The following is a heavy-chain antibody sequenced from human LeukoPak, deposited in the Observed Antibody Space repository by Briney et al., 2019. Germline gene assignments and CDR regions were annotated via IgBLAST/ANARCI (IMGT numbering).Heavy chain of an antibody. Sequence: PGGSLRLSCAASGFTFSSYEMNWVRQAPAKGLEWVSYISGSGSTIYADSVKGRFTSSRDTAKNSLYLQMNSLRAEDTAVYYCARMTTVTHYWGQGTLVTVSS. V-gene: IGHV3-48*03. CDR3: ARMTTVTHY. CDR1: GFTFSSYE. D-gene: IGHD4-17*01. J-gene: IGHJ4*02. CDR2: ISGSGSTI.